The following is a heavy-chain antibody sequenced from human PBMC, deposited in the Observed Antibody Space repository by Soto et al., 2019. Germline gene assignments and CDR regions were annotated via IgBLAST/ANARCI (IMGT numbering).Heavy chain of an antibody. CDR2: ISGSGGST. J-gene: IGHJ6*02. Sequence: PGGSLRLSCAASGFTFSSYAMSWVRQAPGKGLEWVSGISGSGGSTYYADSVKGRFTTSRDNSKNTLYLQMNSLRAEDTAVYYCAKALGYFGSGSYYNLYGVDVWGQGTTVTVSS. V-gene: IGHV3-23*01. CDR1: GFTFSSYA. D-gene: IGHD3-10*01. CDR3: AKALGYFGSGSYYNLYGVDV.